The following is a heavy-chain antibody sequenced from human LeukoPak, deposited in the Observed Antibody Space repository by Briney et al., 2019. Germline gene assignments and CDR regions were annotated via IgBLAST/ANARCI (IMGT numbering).Heavy chain of an antibody. J-gene: IGHJ4*02. D-gene: IGHD6-6*01. CDR3: AREGSSSQNYFDY. Sequence: ISYDGSNKYYADSVKGRFTISRDNSKNTLYLQMNSLRAEDTAVYYCAREGSSSQNYFDYWGQGTLVTVSS. CDR2: ISYDGSNK. V-gene: IGHV3-30-3*01.